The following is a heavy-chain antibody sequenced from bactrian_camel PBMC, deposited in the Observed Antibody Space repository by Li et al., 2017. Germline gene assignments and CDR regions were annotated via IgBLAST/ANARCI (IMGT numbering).Heavy chain of an antibody. CDR1: GLPFSTYA. CDR3: PLPAPSRVRGTRTIIA. J-gene: IGHJ4*01. CDR2: IYNGDNV. Sequence: DVQLVESGGGLVQPGGSLRLSCVASGLPFSTYAMSWVRQAPGKGLEWIATIYNGDNVRSRDSVKGRFTVSRDSAKNTLYLQLNTLEIGDTAMYSVPLPAPSRVRGTRTIIAFGARGPRSPSP. D-gene: IGHD5*01. V-gene: IGHV3S42*01.